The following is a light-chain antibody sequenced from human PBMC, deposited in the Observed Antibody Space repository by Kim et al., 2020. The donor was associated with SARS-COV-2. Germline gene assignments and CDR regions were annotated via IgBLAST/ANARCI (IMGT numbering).Light chain of an antibody. CDR2: DDS. Sequence: APGKTAMITCGGTTIVSKSVHWYQQKPGQAPVLVVYDDSDRPSGIPERFSGSNSGNTATLTISRVEAGDEADYYCQVWDSSSDHPVFGGGTQLTVL. J-gene: IGLJ2*01. CDR1: TIVSKS. CDR3: QVWDSSSDHPV. V-gene: IGLV3-21*03.